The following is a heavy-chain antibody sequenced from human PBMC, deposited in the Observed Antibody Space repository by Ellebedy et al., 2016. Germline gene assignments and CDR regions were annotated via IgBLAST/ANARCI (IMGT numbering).Heavy chain of an antibody. D-gene: IGHD6-13*01. V-gene: IGHV4-34*01. CDR2: ITHDDAT. J-gene: IGHJ4*02. CDR1: SGSFSGYY. CDR3: VSPRPGLEAAGIFDY. Sequence: SETLSLXXGIGSGSFSGYYWTWIRQPPGKGLEWIGEITHDDATNYNASLKSRVTISADTSKNHFSLKLTSVTAADTAVYSCVSPRPGLEAAGIFDYWGQGILVTVSS.